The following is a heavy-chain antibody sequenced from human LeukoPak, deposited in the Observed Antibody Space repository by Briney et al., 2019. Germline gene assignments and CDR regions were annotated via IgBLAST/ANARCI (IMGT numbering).Heavy chain of an antibody. V-gene: IGHV3-21*01. J-gene: IGHJ6*02. D-gene: IGHD3-3*01. CDR2: ISSSSSYI. CDR1: GFTFSSYS. Sequence: GGSLRLSCAASGFTFSSYSMNWVRQAPGKGLEWVSSISSSSSYIYYADSGKGRFTISRDNAKNSLYLQMNSLRAEDTAVYYCAREYYDFWSGYYNYYYYGMDVWGQGTTVTVSS. CDR3: AREYYDFWSGYYNYYYYGMDV.